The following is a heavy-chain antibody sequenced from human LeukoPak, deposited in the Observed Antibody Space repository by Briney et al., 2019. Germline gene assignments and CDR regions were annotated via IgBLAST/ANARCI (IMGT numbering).Heavy chain of an antibody. Sequence: VSVKVSCKASGYTFTSYGISWVRQAPGQGLEWMGWISTYNGNTNYAQKLQGRVTMTTDTSTSTAYMELRSLRSDDTAVYYCAREAPGIAVAGTGFDYWGQGTLVTVSS. CDR1: GYTFTSYG. J-gene: IGHJ4*02. CDR3: AREAPGIAVAGTGFDY. V-gene: IGHV1-18*01. D-gene: IGHD6-19*01. CDR2: ISTYNGNT.